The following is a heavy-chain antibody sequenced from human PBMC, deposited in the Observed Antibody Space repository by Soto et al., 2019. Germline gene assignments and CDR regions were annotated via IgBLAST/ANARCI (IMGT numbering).Heavy chain of an antibody. D-gene: IGHD5-12*01. Sequence: ASVKVSCKASGYTFTSYAMHWVRQAPGQRLEWMGWINAGNGNTKYPQKFQGRVTITRDTSASTAYMELSSLRSEDTAVYYCARPSDHPTTFDYWGQGTLVTVSS. CDR2: INAGNGNT. J-gene: IGHJ4*02. CDR3: ARPSDHPTTFDY. V-gene: IGHV1-3*01. CDR1: GYTFTSYA.